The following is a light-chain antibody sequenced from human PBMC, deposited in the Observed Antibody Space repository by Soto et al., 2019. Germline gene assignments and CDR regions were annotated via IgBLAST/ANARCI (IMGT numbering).Light chain of an antibody. V-gene: IGLV2-11*01. CDR1: SNDVGNYNS. CDR2: DVN. J-gene: IGLJ1*01. Sequence: QSVLTQPRPVSGSPGQSVTLSRTGTSNDVGNYNSVSWYQHHPGKAPKLMIYDVNKWPSGVPDRFSGSKSGNTASLTISGLQAEDEADYYCCSYIGSYSYVFGTGTKVTVL. CDR3: CSYIGSYSYV.